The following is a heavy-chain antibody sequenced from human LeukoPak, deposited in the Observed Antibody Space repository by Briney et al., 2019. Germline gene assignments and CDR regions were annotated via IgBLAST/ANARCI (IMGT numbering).Heavy chain of an antibody. J-gene: IGHJ6*03. CDR3: ARVGRGYSDYDYGYYYYYMDV. D-gene: IGHD5-12*01. CDR2: IYYSGST. V-gene: IGHV4-59*12. Sequence: SETLSLTCTVSGGSISSYYWSWIRQPPGKGLEWIGYIYYSGSTNYNPSLKSRVTISVDTSKNQFSLKLSSVTAADTAVYYCARVGRGYSDYDYGYYYYYMDVWGKGTTVTVSS. CDR1: GGSISSYY.